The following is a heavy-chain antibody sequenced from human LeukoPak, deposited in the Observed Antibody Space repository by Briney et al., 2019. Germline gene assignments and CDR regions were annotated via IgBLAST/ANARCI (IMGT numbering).Heavy chain of an antibody. CDR2: IDSGGST. J-gene: IGHJ4*02. CDR1: GFTVNSNY. D-gene: IGHD1-26*01. CDR3: AGLSGSFD. V-gene: IGHV3-53*01. Sequence: GSLRLSCAASGFTVNSNYMSWVRQAPGKGLEWVSVIDSGGSTNYADSVKGRFTISRDNAKNSLYLQMNSLRAEDTAVYYCAGLSGSFDWGQGTLVTVSS.